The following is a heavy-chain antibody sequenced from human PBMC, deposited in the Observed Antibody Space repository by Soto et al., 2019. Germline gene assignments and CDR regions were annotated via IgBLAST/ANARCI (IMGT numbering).Heavy chain of an antibody. CDR1: WFSLSTRGVG. Sequence: SGPTLVNPTQTLTLTCTFSWFSLSTRGVGVCWIRQPPGKALEWLALIYWDDDKRYIPSLKRRLAITRETVKSLIIIKMTNMDPVDTATYYYVHAYRRPGYSDYWGKGTLVTV. V-gene: IGHV2-5*02. D-gene: IGHD1-26*01. CDR3: VHAYRRPGYSDY. CDR2: IYWDDDK. J-gene: IGHJ4*02.